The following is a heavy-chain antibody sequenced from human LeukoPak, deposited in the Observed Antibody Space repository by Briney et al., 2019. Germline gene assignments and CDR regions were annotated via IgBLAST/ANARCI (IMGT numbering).Heavy chain of an antibody. Sequence: PGGSLRLSCAASGFTFSSYGMHWVRQAPGKGLEWVAFIRYDGSNKYYADSVKGRFTISRDNSKNTLYLQMNSLRAEDTAVYYCAKVLYSSGCHESWFAPWGQGTLVTVSS. CDR3: AKVLYSSGCHESWFAP. CDR2: IRYDGSNK. D-gene: IGHD6-19*01. CDR1: GFTFSSYG. V-gene: IGHV3-30*02. J-gene: IGHJ5*02.